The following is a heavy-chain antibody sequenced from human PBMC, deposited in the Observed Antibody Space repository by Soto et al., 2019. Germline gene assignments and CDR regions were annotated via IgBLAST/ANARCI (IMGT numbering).Heavy chain of an antibody. Sequence: ESLKISCKGSGYSFTSYWISWVRQMPGKGLEWMGRIDPSDSYTNYSPSFQGHVTISADKSISTAYLQWSSLKASDTAMYYCARPAGPYYYYYGMDVWGQGTTVTVSS. CDR1: GYSFTSYW. J-gene: IGHJ6*02. V-gene: IGHV5-10-1*01. D-gene: IGHD2-2*01. CDR2: IDPSDSYT. CDR3: ARPAGPYYYYYGMDV.